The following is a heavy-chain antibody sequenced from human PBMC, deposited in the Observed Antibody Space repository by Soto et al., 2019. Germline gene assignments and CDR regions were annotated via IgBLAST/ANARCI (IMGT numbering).Heavy chain of an antibody. Sequence: GGSLRLSCAASGFSFSDYYMTWIRQAPGKGLEWVSYISSSGGTKYHADSVKGRFTISRDNAKNSLYLQMNSLRAEDTAVYYCARGYSSSWTYNWFDPWGQGTLVTVSS. V-gene: IGHV3-11*01. CDR1: GFSFSDYY. CDR3: ARGYSSSWTYNWFDP. CDR2: ISSSGGTK. D-gene: IGHD6-13*01. J-gene: IGHJ5*02.